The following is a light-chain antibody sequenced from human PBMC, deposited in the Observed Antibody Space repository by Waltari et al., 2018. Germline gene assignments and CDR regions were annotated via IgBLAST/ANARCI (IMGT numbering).Light chain of an antibody. CDR3: QQYNNGPPWT. Sequence: EIVMTQSPATLSVSPGERATLSCRASQSVSSNLAWYQQKPGQAPRLLIYGASTRATGIPGRFSGSGSGTEFTLTISSLQSEDFAVYYCQQYNNGPPWTFGQGTKVEIK. CDR2: GAS. J-gene: IGKJ1*01. CDR1: QSVSSN. V-gene: IGKV3-15*01.